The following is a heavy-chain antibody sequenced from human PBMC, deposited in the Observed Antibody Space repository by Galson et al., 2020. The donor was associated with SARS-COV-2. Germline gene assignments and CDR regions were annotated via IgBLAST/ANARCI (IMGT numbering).Heavy chain of an antibody. CDR2: IYHSGST. Sequence: SETLSLTCTVSGYSISSGYFWGWIRQPPGKGLQWMGSIYHSGSTYYNPSLKSRVTISVDTSKNQFSLKLSSVTAADTAVYYCATYSVVVVAPTPLRADYWGQGTLVTVSS. CDR1: GYSISSGYF. V-gene: IGHV4-38-2*02. CDR3: ATYSVVVVAPTPLRADY. J-gene: IGHJ4*02. D-gene: IGHD2-15*01.